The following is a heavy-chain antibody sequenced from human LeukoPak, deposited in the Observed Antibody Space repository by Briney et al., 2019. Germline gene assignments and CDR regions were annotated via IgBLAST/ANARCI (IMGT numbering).Heavy chain of an antibody. D-gene: IGHD3-10*01. CDR2: ISAYNGNT. CDR3: VRDGNRRTTYYYGSGSDY. V-gene: IGHV1-18*01. J-gene: IGHJ4*02. Sequence: ASVKVSCKASGYTFTIYGLSWVRQAPGQGLEWMGWISAYNGNTKYTQKLQGRVTMTTDTATSTAYMEIRSLRSDDTAVYYCVRDGNRRTTYYYGSGSDYWGQGTLVTVSS. CDR1: GYTFTIYG.